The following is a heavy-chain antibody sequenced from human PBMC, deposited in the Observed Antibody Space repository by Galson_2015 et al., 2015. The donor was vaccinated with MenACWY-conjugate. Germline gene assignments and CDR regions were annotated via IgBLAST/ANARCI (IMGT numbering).Heavy chain of an antibody. D-gene: IGHD2-15*01. CDR3: ARVGYCSGGSCWGSGIRAAFDI. CDR1: GFTFSDYY. CDR2: ISSSSSYT. J-gene: IGHJ3*02. V-gene: IGHV3-11*05. Sequence: SLRLSCAASGFTFSDYYMSWIRQAPGKGLEWVSYISSSSSYTNYADSVKGRFTISRGNAKNSLYLQMNSLRAEDTAVYYCARVGYCSGGSCWGSGIRAAFDIWGQGTMVTVSS.